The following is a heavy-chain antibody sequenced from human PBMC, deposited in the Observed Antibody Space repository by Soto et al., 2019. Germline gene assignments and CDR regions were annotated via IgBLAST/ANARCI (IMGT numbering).Heavy chain of an antibody. D-gene: IGHD2-15*01. CDR2: ISGSGGST. V-gene: IGHV3-23*01. CDR1: GFTFSSYA. J-gene: IGHJ3*02. Sequence: EVQLLESGGGLVQPGGSLRLSCAASGFTFSSYAMSWVRQAPGKGLEWVSAISGSGGSTYYADSVKGRFTISRDNSKSTLYLQMNSLRAEDTAVYYCAEDCSGGSCYSAFDIWGQGTMVTVSS. CDR3: AEDCSGGSCYSAFDI.